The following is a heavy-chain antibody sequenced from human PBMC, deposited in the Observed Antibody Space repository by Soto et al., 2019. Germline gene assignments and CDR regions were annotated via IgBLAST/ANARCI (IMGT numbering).Heavy chain of an antibody. CDR2: ISYSGST. CDR3: AREVGMRDGHMSVFRSHGVFDV. J-gene: IGHJ3*01. D-gene: IGHD1-26*01. V-gene: IGHV4-59*01. CDR1: GDSISSYY. Sequence: SETLSLTCTVSGDSISSYYWSWIRQPPGKGLEWIGYISYSGSTTYIPSLKSRVTISIDTSQRHFSLKLTSVTAADTAVYYCAREVGMRDGHMSVFRSHGVFDVWGIGTKVTVSS.